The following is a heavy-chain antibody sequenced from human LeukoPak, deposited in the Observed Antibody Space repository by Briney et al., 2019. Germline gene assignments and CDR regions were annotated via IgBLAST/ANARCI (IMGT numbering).Heavy chain of an antibody. CDR2: IYYSGST. V-gene: IGHV4-39*01. J-gene: IGHJ3*02. CDR3: ARHAYSSGWYKLGPNDAFDI. CDR1: VDSISSSSYY. Sequence: SETLSLTCTVSVDSISSSSYYGGWIRQPPGKGLEWIGSIYYSGSTYYNPSLKSRVTISVDTSKNQFSQQLSSVTAADTAVYYCARHAYSSGWYKLGPNDAFDIWGQGTMVTVSS. D-gene: IGHD6-19*01.